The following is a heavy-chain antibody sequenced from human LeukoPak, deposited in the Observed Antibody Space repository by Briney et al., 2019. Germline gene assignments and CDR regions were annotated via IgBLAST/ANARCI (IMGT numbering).Heavy chain of an antibody. D-gene: IGHD4/OR15-4a*01. CDR2: ISYDGNSK. V-gene: IGHV3-30-3*01. Sequence: AGGSLRLSCAASGFTFSAYAMHWVRQAPGKGLEWVAIISYDGNSKYQADSVKGRFTISRDDSKNTLYLQMSSLRAEDTAVYYCARDRSANSRVYYFDYCGQGALGTVSS. CDR3: ARDRSANSRVYYFDY. J-gene: IGHJ4*02. CDR1: GFTFSAYA.